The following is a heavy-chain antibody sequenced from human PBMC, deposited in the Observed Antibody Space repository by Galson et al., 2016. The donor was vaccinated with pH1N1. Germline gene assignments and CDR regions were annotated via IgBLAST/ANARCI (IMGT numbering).Heavy chain of an antibody. CDR3: ASKRVEWELGGNWFDP. Sequence: ETLSLTCAVSGDSISSSNWWSWVRPPPGKGLEWIGEIYHSGSTNYNPSLKGRVTISVDKSKNQFSLKLSSVTAAGTAVYYCASKRVEWELGGNWFDPWGQGTLVTVSS. CDR1: GDSISSSNW. D-gene: IGHD3-3*01. CDR2: IYHSGST. V-gene: IGHV4-4*02. J-gene: IGHJ5*02.